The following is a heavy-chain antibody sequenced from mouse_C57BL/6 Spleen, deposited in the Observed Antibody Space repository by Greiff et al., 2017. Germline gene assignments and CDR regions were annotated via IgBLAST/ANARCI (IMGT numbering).Heavy chain of an antibody. Sequence: EVQVVESGAELVKPGASVKLSCTASGFNIKDYYMHWVKQRTEQGLAWIGRIDPEDGETKYAPKFQGKATITADTSSNTAYLQLSSLTSEDTAVYYCARLGGSIYPGFAYWGQGTLVTVSA. CDR1: GFNIKDYY. CDR2: IDPEDGET. CDR3: ARLGGSIYPGFAY. V-gene: IGHV14-2*01. J-gene: IGHJ3*01. D-gene: IGHD1-1*01.